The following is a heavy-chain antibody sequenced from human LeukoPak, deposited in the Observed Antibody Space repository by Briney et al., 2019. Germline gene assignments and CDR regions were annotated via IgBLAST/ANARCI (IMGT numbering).Heavy chain of an antibody. CDR2: INSDGSST. CDR3: AKDLRPQIPYGESPRGTAPMGY. J-gene: IGHJ4*02. Sequence: GGSLRLSCAASGFTFSSYWMHWVRQAPGKGLVWVSRINSDGSSTSYADSVKGRFTISRDNAKNTLYLQMNSLRAEDTAVYYCAKDLRPQIPYGESPRGTAPMGYWGQGALVTVSS. D-gene: IGHD4-17*01. V-gene: IGHV3-74*01. CDR1: GFTFSSYW.